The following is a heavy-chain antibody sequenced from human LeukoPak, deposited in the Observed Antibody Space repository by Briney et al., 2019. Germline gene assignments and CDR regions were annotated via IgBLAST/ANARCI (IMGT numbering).Heavy chain of an antibody. CDR1: GFTFSSYA. V-gene: IGHV3-64*01. Sequence: GGSLRLSCAASGFTFSSYAMHWVRQAPGKGLEYVSAISSNGGSTYYANSVKGRFSISRDNSKNTLYLQMGSLRAEDMAVYYCARDGTTMVRGVIIPSWFDPWGQGTLVTVSS. CDR2: ISSNGGST. J-gene: IGHJ5*02. CDR3: ARDGTTMVRGVIIPSWFDP. D-gene: IGHD3-10*01.